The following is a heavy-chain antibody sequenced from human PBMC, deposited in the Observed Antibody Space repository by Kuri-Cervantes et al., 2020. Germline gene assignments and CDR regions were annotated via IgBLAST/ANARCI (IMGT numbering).Heavy chain of an antibody. CDR3: ARDRYDFWSGDYGMDV. CDR1: GFTFSSYW. CDR2: IKQDGSEK. J-gene: IGHJ6*02. D-gene: IGHD3-3*01. Sequence: GESLKISCAASGFTFSSYWMSWVRQAPGKGLEWVANIKQDGSEKYYVDSVKGRFTISRDNAKNSLYLQMNSLRAEDTAVYYCARDRYDFWSGDYGMDVWGQGTSVTVSS. V-gene: IGHV3-7*01.